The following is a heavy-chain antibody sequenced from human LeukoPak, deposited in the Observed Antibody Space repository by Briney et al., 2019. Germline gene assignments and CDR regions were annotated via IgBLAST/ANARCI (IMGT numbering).Heavy chain of an antibody. CDR1: GFTFSSYA. Sequence: QPGGSLRLSCAASGFTFSSYAMSWVRQAPGKGLEWVSGISGSGGSTYYADSVKGRLTISRDNSKNTLYLQMNSLRAEDTAVYYCAKGRYYYDSSGYWQFDYWGQGTLVTVSS. J-gene: IGHJ4*02. CDR2: ISGSGGST. CDR3: AKGRYYYDSSGYWQFDY. V-gene: IGHV3-23*01. D-gene: IGHD3-22*01.